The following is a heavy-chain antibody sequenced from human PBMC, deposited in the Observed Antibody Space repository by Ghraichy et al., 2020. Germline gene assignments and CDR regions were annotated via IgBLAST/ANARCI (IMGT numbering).Heavy chain of an antibody. J-gene: IGHJ2*01. Sequence: SETLSLTCTVSGGSISSSSYYWGWIRQPPGKGLEWIGNIYNSGSTYYNPSLKSRVTMSVDTSKNQFSLKLSSVTAADTAVYYCARQGDLGKYRHFDLWGRGTLVTVSS. CDR2: IYNSGST. V-gene: IGHV4-39*01. CDR3: ARQGDLGKYRHFDL. D-gene: IGHD7-27*01. CDR1: GGSISSSSYY.